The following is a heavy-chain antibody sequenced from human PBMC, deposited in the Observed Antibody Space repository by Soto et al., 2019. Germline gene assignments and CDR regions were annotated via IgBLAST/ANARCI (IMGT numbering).Heavy chain of an antibody. CDR1: GASISSYY. CDR3: ARTYDDSGSNSGGYGFDV. Sequence: LSLTRSISGASISSYYWSWIRQPPGKGPEWLAYIYYSGSTSYNPSLKSRVSISLDTSMNQFSLKLSSVTAADTAVYYCARTYDDSGSNSGGYGFDVSAQGTM. J-gene: IGHJ3*01. V-gene: IGHV4-59*01. CDR2: IYYSGST. D-gene: IGHD5-12*01.